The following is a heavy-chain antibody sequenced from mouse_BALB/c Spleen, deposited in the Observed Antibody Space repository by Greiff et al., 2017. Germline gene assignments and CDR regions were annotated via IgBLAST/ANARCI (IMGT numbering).Heavy chain of an antibody. CDR1: GFTFSSYA. J-gene: IGHJ4*01. D-gene: IGHD1-3*01. CDR2: ISSGGST. CDR3: ARDNYYAIDY. Sequence: EVQLQESGGGLVKPGGSLKLSCAASGFTFSSYAMSWVRQTPEKRLEWVASISSGGSTYYPDSVKGRFTISRDNARNILYLQMSSLRSEDTAMYYCARDNYYAIDYWGQGTSVTVSS. V-gene: IGHV5-6-5*01.